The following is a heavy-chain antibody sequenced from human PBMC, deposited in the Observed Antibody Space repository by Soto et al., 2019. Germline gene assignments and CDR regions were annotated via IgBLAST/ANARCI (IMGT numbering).Heavy chain of an antibody. J-gene: IGHJ6*02. CDR3: ARAPYSRSTYYYGIDV. CDR2: IYYSGST. Sequence: SETLSLTCTVSGGSISTYYWTWIRQPPGKGLEWIGYIYYSGSTNYNPSLKSRVTISVDTSKNQFSLKMSSVTAADTAVYYCARAPYSRSTYYYGIDVWGQGTTVTVSS. D-gene: IGHD3-22*01. CDR1: GGSISTYY. V-gene: IGHV4-59*01.